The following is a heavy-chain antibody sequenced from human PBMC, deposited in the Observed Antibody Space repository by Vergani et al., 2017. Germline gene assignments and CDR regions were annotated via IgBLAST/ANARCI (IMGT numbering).Heavy chain of an antibody. CDR3: ARDTNGDGGFVDY. CDR2: ISYDGSNK. V-gene: IGHV3-30-3*01. D-gene: IGHD4-17*01. Sequence: QVQLVESGGGVVQPGRSLRLSCAASGFTLSSYAMHWVRQAPGKGLEWVAVISYDGSNKYYADSVKGRFTISRDNSKNTLYLQMNSLRAEDTAVYYCARDTNGDGGFVDYWGQGTLVAVSA. CDR1: GFTLSSYA. J-gene: IGHJ4*02.